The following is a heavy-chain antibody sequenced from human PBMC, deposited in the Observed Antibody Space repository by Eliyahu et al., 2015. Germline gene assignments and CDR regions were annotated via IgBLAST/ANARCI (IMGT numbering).Heavy chain of an antibody. Sequence: QLQLQESGPGLVKPSETLSLTCXVXGGXIXXSSYYWGWIRQPPGKGLEWIGSIYYSGSTYYNPSLKSRVTISVDTSKNQFSLKLSSVTAADTAVYYCASRTTVTGSDDWFDPWGQGTLVTVSS. D-gene: IGHD4-17*01. CDR2: IYYSGST. J-gene: IGHJ5*02. CDR3: ASRTTVTGSDDWFDP. V-gene: IGHV4-39*01. CDR1: GGXIXXSSYY.